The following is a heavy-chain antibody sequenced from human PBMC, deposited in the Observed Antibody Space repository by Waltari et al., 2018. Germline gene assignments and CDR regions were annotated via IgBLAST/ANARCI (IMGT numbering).Heavy chain of an antibody. Sequence: EVQLVESGGGLVQPGGSLRLSCAASGFTFSSYSMNWVRQAPGKGLEWVSYISSSSSTIYYADSVKGRFTISRDNAKNSLYLQMNSLRAEDTAVYYCARDVGATDPWGYFDYWGQGTLVTVSS. CDR3: ARDVGATDPWGYFDY. J-gene: IGHJ4*02. CDR1: GFTFSSYS. CDR2: ISSSSSTI. D-gene: IGHD5-12*01. V-gene: IGHV3-48*04.